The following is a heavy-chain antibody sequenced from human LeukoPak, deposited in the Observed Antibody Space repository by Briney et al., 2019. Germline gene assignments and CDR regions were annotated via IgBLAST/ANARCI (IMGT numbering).Heavy chain of an antibody. V-gene: IGHV3-7*01. CDR3: AKGLWYYYDSSGYVDY. CDR2: IKQDGSEK. Sequence: GGSLRLSCEASGFIFSNYWMTWVRRAPGKGLEWVANIKQDGSEKHYVDSVKGRFTISRDNSKNTLYLQMNSLRAEDTAVYYCAKGLWYYYDSSGYVDYWGQGTLVTVSS. CDR1: GFIFSNYW. J-gene: IGHJ4*02. D-gene: IGHD3-22*01.